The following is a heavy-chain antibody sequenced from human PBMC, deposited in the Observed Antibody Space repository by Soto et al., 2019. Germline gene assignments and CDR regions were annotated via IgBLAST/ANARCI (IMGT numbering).Heavy chain of an antibody. CDR1: GYTFTNYW. V-gene: IGHV5-51*01. CDR2: IYPGDSDT. J-gene: IGHJ6*02. CDR3: AASIFYYGMDV. Sequence: GESLKISCKCSGYTFTNYWIGWVLQMPGKGLEWMGIIYPGDSDTKYNPSFQGQVTISADKSITTTYLRWTSLKASDTAIYYCAASIFYYGMDVWGQGTTVTVSS.